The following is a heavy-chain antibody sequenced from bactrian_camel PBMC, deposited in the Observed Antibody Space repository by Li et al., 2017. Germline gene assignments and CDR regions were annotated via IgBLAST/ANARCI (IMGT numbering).Heavy chain of an antibody. CDR3: AAKYGGCTLDATDFNY. D-gene: IGHD5*01. J-gene: IGHJ4*01. CDR1: TFSGNC. CDR2: IYTGGGNT. V-gene: IGHV3S1*01. Sequence: VQLVESGGGSVQAGGSLRLSCSYTFSGNCMAWFRQAPGQEREGVAYIYTGGGNTYYADSVKGRFTISEDSREKTVHLQMNSLKPEDTAVYYCAAKYGGCTLDATDFNYWGRGTQVTVS.